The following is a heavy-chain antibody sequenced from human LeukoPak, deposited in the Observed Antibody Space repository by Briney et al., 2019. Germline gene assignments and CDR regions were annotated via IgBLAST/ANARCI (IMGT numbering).Heavy chain of an antibody. V-gene: IGHV4-39*07. Sequence: SETLSLTCTVSGASITSSNYYWLWLRQPPGKGLEWIGSIYYTGITYYSLSLKSRVTISVDTSKYQCSLRLSSVTAADTAVYYCARGLSIAAAQYYYYYMDVWGKGTTVTVSS. CDR3: ARGLSIAAAQYYYYYMDV. CDR2: IYYTGIT. J-gene: IGHJ6*03. D-gene: IGHD6-13*01. CDR1: GASITSSNYY.